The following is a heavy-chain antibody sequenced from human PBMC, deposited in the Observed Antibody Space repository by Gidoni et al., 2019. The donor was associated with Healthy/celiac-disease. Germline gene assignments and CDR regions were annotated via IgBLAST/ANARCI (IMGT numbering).Heavy chain of an antibody. CDR2: IYYSGST. CDR1: GGSISCYY. V-gene: IGHV4-59*01. CDR3: ARDQLNAFDI. Sequence: QVQLQESGTGLVKTSETPSITGTVSGGSISCYYWSWLRQPPGKGLEWNGYIYYSGSTNYNPSLKSRVTISVDTSKNQFSLKLSSVTAADTAVYYCARDQLNAFDIWGQGTMVTVSS. D-gene: IGHD2-2*01. J-gene: IGHJ3*02.